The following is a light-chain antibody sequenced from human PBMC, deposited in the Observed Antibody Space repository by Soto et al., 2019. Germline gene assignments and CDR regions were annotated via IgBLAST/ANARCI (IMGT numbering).Light chain of an antibody. Sequence: EIGMTQSPATLSVSPGERATLSCRASQSVSSNLAWYQQNPGQAPRLLIYGAATSATGIPARFSGSGSGTEFTLTICSLQSEAFGVYYCQQYNNWPPGTFGQGTKLEI. CDR1: QSVSSN. CDR3: QQYNNWPPGT. J-gene: IGKJ2*02. CDR2: GAA. V-gene: IGKV3-15*01.